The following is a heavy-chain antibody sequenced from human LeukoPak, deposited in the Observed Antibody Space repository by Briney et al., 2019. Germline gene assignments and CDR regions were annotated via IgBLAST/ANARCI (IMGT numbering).Heavy chain of an antibody. CDR3: ARVYRRGIAAFDP. V-gene: IGHV1-8*01. CDR2: TNPNSGNT. D-gene: IGHD6-13*01. J-gene: IGHJ5*02. CDR1: GYTFTSYD. Sequence: VASVKVSCKASGYTFTSYDINWVRQATGQGLEWMGWTNPNSGNTGYAQKFQGRVTMPRNTSISTAYMELSSLRSEDTAVYYCARVYRRGIAAFDPWGQGTLVTVSS.